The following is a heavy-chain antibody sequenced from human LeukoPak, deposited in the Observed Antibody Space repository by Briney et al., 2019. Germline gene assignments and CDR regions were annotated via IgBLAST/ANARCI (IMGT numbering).Heavy chain of an antibody. CDR2: TSYSEGT. Sequence: KPSEALSLPCTFSGGSVSRGGYYGNWIRQHQGKGLEGIGFTSYSEGTYYNPSLMSRITISVDISQNQFSLKMRDVTAADTAVYFCATADWESFYFDSWGQGALVAVSS. CDR3: ATADWESFYFDS. J-gene: IGHJ4*02. CDR1: GGSVSRGGYY. V-gene: IGHV4-31*03. D-gene: IGHD1-26*01.